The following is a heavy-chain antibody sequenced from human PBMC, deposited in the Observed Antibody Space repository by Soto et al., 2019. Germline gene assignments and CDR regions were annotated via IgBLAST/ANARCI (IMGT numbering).Heavy chain of an antibody. D-gene: IGHD2-15*01. V-gene: IGHV3-33*01. J-gene: IGHJ5*01. Sequence: QVQLVESGGGVVQPGRSLRLSCAASGFTFSIYGMHWVRQAPGKGLEWVAIAWFDGSIEYYADSVTGRFTIARDNSKNSLYLQMTSLRAEETSVYYFARNKHLGYCSGGSCYGLDSWGQGTLVTVSS. CDR2: AWFDGSIE. CDR1: GFTFSIYG. CDR3: ARNKHLGYCSGGSCYGLDS.